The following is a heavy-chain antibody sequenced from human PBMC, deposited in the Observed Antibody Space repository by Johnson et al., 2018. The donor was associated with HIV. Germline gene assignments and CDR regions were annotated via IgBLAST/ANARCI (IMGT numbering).Heavy chain of an antibody. Sequence: VQLVESGGGLVQPGGSLRLSCAASGFTFSNAWMSWVRQAPGKGLEWVGRIKSKTDGGTTDYAAPVKGRFTISRDDSKNTLYLEMNSLKTEDTAVYYCTTDLPYCSGHDCYNAFDLWGQGTTVIVSS. D-gene: IGHD2-15*01. J-gene: IGHJ3*01. CDR1: GFTFSNAW. V-gene: IGHV3-15*01. CDR2: IKSKTDGGTT. CDR3: TTDLPYCSGHDCYNAFDL.